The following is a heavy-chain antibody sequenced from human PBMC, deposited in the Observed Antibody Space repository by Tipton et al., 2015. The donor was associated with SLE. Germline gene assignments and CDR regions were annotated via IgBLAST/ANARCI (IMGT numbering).Heavy chain of an antibody. CDR1: GGSISSYY. CDR3: ARGDLYSDYVWGTLRGACDI. J-gene: IGHJ3*02. Sequence: TLSLTCTVSGGSISSYYWSWIRPPPGKGLEWIGYIYYSGSTNCNPSLKSGLTISVDASKNQFSLRLSSVTAADTALYYCARGDLYSDYVWGTLRGACDIWGQGTVVTASS. D-gene: IGHD3-16*01. V-gene: IGHV4-59*12. CDR2: IYYSGST.